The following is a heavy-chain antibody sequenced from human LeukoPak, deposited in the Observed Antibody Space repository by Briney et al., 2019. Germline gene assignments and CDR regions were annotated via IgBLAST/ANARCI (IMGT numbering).Heavy chain of an antibody. V-gene: IGHV4-59*01. D-gene: IGHD6-19*01. CDR3: AREGGAGSSGWYDY. Sequence: SETLSLTCTVSGGSISSSYWIWIRQPPGKGLEWIGYIYYSGSTNYNPSLKSRVTISVDTSKNQFSLKLSSVTAADTAVYYCAREGGAGSSGWYDYWGQGTLVTVSS. J-gene: IGHJ4*02. CDR1: GGSISSSY. CDR2: IYYSGST.